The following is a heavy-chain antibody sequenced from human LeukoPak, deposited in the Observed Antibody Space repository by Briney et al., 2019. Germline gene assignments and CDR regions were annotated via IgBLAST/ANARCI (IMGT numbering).Heavy chain of an antibody. J-gene: IGHJ6*02. CDR1: GFTFSSYG. V-gene: IGHV3-33*01. D-gene: IGHD3-22*01. Sequence: TGGSLRLSCAVSGFTFSSYGMHWVRQAPGKGLEWVAVIWFDASIEDYADSVKGRFTISRDNSKNTLYLQMNSLRADDTAVYYCARGCFRGGYSCMDVWGQGTTVTVSS. CDR3: ARGCFRGGYSCMDV. CDR2: IWFDASIE.